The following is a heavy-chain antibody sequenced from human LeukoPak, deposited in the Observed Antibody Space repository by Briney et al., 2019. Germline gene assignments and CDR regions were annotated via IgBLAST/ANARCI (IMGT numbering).Heavy chain of an antibody. V-gene: IGHV4-34*01. Sequence: PSETLSLTCAVYGGSFSGYYWSWIRQPPGKGLEWIGEINHSGSTNYNPSLKSRVTISVDTSKNQFSLKLSSVTAADTAVYYCARSWRDGYNYYFDYWGQGTLVTVSS. CDR2: INHSGST. J-gene: IGHJ4*02. D-gene: IGHD5-24*01. CDR1: GGSFSGYY. CDR3: ARSWRDGYNYYFDY.